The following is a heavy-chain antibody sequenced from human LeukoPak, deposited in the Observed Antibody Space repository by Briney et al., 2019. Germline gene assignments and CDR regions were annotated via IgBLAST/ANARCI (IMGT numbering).Heavy chain of an antibody. Sequence: SVKVSCKASGGTFSSYAISWVRQAPGQGLEWMGGIIPIFGTANYAQKFQGRVTITADESTSTAYMELSSLRSEDTAVYYCARVAITIFGGYYYMDVWGKGTTVTVSS. D-gene: IGHD3-3*01. J-gene: IGHJ6*03. CDR1: GGTFSSYA. CDR3: ARVAITIFGGYYYMDV. V-gene: IGHV1-69*13. CDR2: IIPIFGTA.